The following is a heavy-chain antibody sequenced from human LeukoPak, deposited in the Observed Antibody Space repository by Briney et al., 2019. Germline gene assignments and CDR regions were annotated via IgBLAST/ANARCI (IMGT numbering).Heavy chain of an antibody. V-gene: IGHV3-53*01. CDR2: IYSGGST. D-gene: IGHD2-15*01. Sequence: GGSLRLSCAASGFTVSSNYMSWVRQAPGKGLEWVSVIYSGGSTYYADSVKGRFTISRDNARNSLYLQMNSLRAEDTAVYYCARVSGADRTIDAFDIWGQGTVVTVSS. J-gene: IGHJ3*02. CDR3: ARVSGADRTIDAFDI. CDR1: GFTVSSNY.